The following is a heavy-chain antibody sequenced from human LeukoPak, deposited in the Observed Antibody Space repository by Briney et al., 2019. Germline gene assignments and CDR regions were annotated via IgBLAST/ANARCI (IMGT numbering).Heavy chain of an antibody. Sequence: SKTLSLTCAVPACSISSGHYWAWLRQPPRTGLESTGSIYHSGSTYYNPSLKSRVTISVDTSKNQFSLKLSSVTAADTAVYYCARQSVVISYYYYYMDVWGKGTTVTVSS. CDR2: IYHSGST. J-gene: IGHJ6*03. D-gene: IGHD3-22*01. V-gene: IGHV4-38-2*01. CDR1: ACSISSGHY. CDR3: ARQSVVISYYYYYMDV.